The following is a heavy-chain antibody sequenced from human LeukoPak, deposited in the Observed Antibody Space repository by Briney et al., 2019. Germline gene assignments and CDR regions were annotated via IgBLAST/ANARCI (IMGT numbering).Heavy chain of an antibody. CDR1: GLTFSSYA. D-gene: IGHD3-3*01. CDR3: AKEIDFWSGYYQPPDY. CDR2: ISGGGGST. V-gene: IGHV3-23*01. Sequence: AGGSLRLSCAASGLTFSSYAMSWVRQAPGKGLEWVSAISGGGGSTYYADSVKGRFTISRDNSKNTLYLQMNSLRAEDTAVYYCAKEIDFWSGYYQPPDYWGQGTLVTVSS. J-gene: IGHJ4*02.